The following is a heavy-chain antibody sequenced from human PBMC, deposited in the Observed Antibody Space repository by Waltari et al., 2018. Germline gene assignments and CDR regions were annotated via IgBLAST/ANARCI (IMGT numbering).Heavy chain of an antibody. V-gene: IGHV3-48*02. Sequence: VRLVESGGGLVQPGGSLRLSCVASGFSLTYSMSWVRQAPGTGWEWVSYSMSSSSTIYYADSEKGRFTISRDNAKNSLYLKMTGLRDEDTAVYYCARVIGKGWATGQFDGFDVWGQGTMVTVSS. CDR1: GFSLTYS. D-gene: IGHD5-12*01. CDR2: SMSSSSTI. CDR3: ARVIGKGWATGQFDGFDV. J-gene: IGHJ3*01.